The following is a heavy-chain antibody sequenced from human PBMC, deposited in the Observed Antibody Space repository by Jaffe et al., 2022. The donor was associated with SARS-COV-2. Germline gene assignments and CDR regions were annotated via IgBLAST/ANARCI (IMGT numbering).Heavy chain of an antibody. J-gene: IGHJ3*02. CDR2: ISSSGSTI. V-gene: IGHV3-48*03. CDR3: ARDSQGSSSWYGGAFDI. CDR1: GFTFSSYE. Sequence: EVQLVESGGGLVQPGGSLRLSCAASGFTFSSYEMNWVRQAPGKGLEWVSYISSSGSTIYYADSVKGRFTISRDNAKNSLYLQMNSLRAEDTAVYYCARDSQGSSSWYGGAFDIWGQGTMVTVSS. D-gene: IGHD6-13*01.